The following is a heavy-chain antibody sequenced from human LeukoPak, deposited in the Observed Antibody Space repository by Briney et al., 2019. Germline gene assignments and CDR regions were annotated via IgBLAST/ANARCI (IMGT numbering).Heavy chain of an antibody. V-gene: IGHV1-2*04. D-gene: IGHD4-17*01. J-gene: IGHJ5*02. CDR1: GYTFTGYY. CDR3: ARGDYGDLNWFDP. Sequence: ASVKVSCKASGYTFTGYYMHWVRQAPGQELEWMGWINPNSGGTNYAQKFQGWVTMTRDTSISTAYMELSRLRSDDTAVYYCARGDYGDLNWFDPWGQGTLVTVSS. CDR2: INPNSGGT.